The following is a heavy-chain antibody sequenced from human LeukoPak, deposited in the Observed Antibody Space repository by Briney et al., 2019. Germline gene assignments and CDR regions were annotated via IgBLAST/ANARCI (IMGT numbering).Heavy chain of an antibody. CDR3: ARDYPEYCSGGSCYSNYYYYMDV. CDR1: GFTFSSYS. Sequence: RGSLRLSCAASGFTFSSYSMNWVRQAPGKGLEWVSSISSSSSYIYYADSVKGRFTISRDNAKNSLYLQMNSLRAEDTAVYYCARDYPEYCSGGSCYSNYYYYMDVWGKGTTVTVSS. J-gene: IGHJ6*03. D-gene: IGHD2-15*01. CDR2: ISSSSSYI. V-gene: IGHV3-21*01.